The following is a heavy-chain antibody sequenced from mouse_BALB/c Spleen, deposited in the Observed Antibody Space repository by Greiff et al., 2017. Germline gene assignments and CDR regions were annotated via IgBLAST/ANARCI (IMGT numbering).Heavy chain of an antibody. CDR3: ARSGDGYS. CDR2: IDTSDSYT. V-gene: IGHV1-69*01. J-gene: IGHJ2*01. Sequence: QVHVKQPGAELVMPGASVKMSCKASGYTFTDYWMHWVKQRPGQGLEWIGAIDTSDSYTSYNQKFKGKATLTVDESSSTAYMQLSSLTSEDSAVYYCARSGDGYSWGQGTTLTVSS. D-gene: IGHD2-3*01. CDR1: GYTFTDYW.